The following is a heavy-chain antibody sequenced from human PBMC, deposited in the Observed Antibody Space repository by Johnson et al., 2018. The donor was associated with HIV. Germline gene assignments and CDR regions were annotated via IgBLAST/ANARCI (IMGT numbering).Heavy chain of an antibody. Sequence: QVQLVESGGGLVQPGGSLRLSCAASGFTFSSYAMHWVRQAPGKGLEWVAVISYDGSNKYFADSVKGRFTISRDNSKNTLYLQMNSLRAEDTAVYYCAKGGVWEIPLGFGAVDFWGQGTMVSASS. CDR2: ISYDGSNK. D-gene: IGHD1-26*01. CDR1: GFTFSSYA. CDR3: AKGGVWEIPLGFGAVDF. J-gene: IGHJ3*01. V-gene: IGHV3-30*04.